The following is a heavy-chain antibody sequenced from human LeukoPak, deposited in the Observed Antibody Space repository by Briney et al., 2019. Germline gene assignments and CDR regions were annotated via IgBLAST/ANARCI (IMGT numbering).Heavy chain of an antibody. Sequence: GGSLRLSXAASGFTFSSYGMHWVFQAPGKGLEWVAFIRYDGSNKYYADSVKGRFTISRDNSKNTLYLQMNSLRAEDTAVYYCANGRYVTVAGRLNWFDPWGQGTLVTVSS. CDR2: IRYDGSNK. J-gene: IGHJ5*02. CDR3: ANGRYVTVAGRLNWFDP. D-gene: IGHD6-19*01. V-gene: IGHV3-30*02. CDR1: GFTFSSYG.